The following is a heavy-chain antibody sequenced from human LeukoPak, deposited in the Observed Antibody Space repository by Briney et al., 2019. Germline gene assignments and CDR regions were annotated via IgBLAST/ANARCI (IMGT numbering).Heavy chain of an antibody. CDR3: AREGSLYDSGNYYLSWFDP. CDR1: GYTFNSYG. Sequence: ASVKVSCQTSGYTFNSYGIAWVRQAPGQGLDWVGWISAYNGDTNYAQNLQHRVTMTTDTSTTTAYRELRSLRSDDTAVYYCAREGSLYDSGNYYLSWFDPWGQGTLVTVSS. V-gene: IGHV1-18*01. D-gene: IGHD3-22*01. J-gene: IGHJ5*02. CDR2: ISAYNGDT.